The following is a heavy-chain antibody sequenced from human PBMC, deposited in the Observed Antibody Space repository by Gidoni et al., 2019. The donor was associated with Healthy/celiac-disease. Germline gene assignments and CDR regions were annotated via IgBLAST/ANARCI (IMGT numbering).Heavy chain of an antibody. CDR2: IKQDGSET. V-gene: IGHV3-7*01. CDR1: GFTFSSYW. J-gene: IGHJ4*02. Sequence: EVQLVESGGGLVQPGGSLSLSCAASGFTFSSYWMIWFRQAPGKGLEWVANIKQDGSETYYVDSVKGRFTISRDNAKNSLYLQMNSLRAEDTAVYYCARPLGRLIVVVPAAMMGFGYWGQGTLVTVSS. D-gene: IGHD2-2*01. CDR3: ARPLGRLIVVVPAAMMGFGY.